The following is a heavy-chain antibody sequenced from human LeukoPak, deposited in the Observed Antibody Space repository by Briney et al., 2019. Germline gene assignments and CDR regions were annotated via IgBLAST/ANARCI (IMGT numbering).Heavy chain of an antibody. CDR1: GGSISSSSYY. CDR3: ARQDYYDSSGYYFADY. V-gene: IGHV4-39*01. Sequence: SETLSLTCTVSGGSISSSSYYWGWIRQPPGKGLEWIGSIYYSGSTYYNPSLKSRVTISVDTSKNQFSLKLSSVTAADTAVYYCARQDYYDSSGYYFADYWSQGTLVAVSS. D-gene: IGHD3-22*01. CDR2: IYYSGST. J-gene: IGHJ4*02.